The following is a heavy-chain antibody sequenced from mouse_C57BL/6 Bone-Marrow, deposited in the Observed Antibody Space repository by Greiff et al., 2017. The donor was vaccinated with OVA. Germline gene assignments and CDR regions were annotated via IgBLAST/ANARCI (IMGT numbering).Heavy chain of an antibody. J-gene: IGHJ1*03. CDR1: GFTFSSYA. V-gene: IGHV5-9-1*02. CDR2: ISSGGDYI. D-gene: IGHD2-5*01. CDR3: TRDSNYRYFDV. Sequence: DVKLQESGEGLVKPGGSLKLSCAASGFTFSSYAMSWVRQTPEKRLEWVAYISSGGDYIYYADTVKGRFTISRDNARNTLYLQMSSLKSEDTAMYYCTRDSNYRYFDVWGTGTTVTVSS.